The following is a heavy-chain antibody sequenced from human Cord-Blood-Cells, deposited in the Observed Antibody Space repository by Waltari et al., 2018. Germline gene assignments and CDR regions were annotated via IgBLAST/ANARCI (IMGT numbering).Heavy chain of an antibody. D-gene: IGHD3-22*01. CDR2: ISAYNGNT. CDR1: GYTFTSSG. Sequence: QVQLVQSGAEVKKPGASVKVSCKASGYTFTSSGISWVRQAPGQGLEWMGWISAYNGNTNYAQKLQGRVTMTTDTSTSTAYMELRSLRSDDTAVYYCARSYYYDSSGYYFDYWGQGTLVTVSS. CDR3: ARSYYYDSSGYYFDY. J-gene: IGHJ4*02. V-gene: IGHV1-18*01.